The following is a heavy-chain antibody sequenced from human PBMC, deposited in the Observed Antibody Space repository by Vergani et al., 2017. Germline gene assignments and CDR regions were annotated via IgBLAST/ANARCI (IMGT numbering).Heavy chain of an antibody. Sequence: EVQLLESGGGLVQPGGSLRLSCAASGFTFSSYAMSRVRQAPGKGLEWFSAIGGSGGSTYYADSVKGRFTIAGDNSKNTLYLQMNSLGAEDTAVYYCAKERGVGDHFDYWGQGTLVTVSS. V-gene: IGHV3-23*01. CDR1: GFTFSSYA. D-gene: IGHD1-26*01. J-gene: IGHJ4*02. CDR3: AKERGVGDHFDY. CDR2: IGGSGGST.